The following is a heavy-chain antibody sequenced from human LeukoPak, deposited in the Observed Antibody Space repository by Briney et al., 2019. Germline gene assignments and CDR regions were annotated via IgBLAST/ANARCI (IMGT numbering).Heavy chain of an antibody. D-gene: IGHD6-13*01. CDR1: GGSFSGYY. CDR3: ARVVAAAGMGGYYYYMDV. J-gene: IGHJ6*03. V-gene: IGHV4-34*01. Sequence: PSETLSLTCAVYGGSFSGYYWGWIRQPPGKGLEWIGSIYHSGSTYYNPSLKSRVTMSVDTSKNQFSLKLSSVTAADTAVYYCARVVAAAGMGGYYYYMDVWGKGTTVTISS. CDR2: IYHSGST.